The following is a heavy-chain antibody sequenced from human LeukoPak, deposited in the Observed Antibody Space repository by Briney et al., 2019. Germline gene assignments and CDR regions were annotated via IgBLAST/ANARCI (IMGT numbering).Heavy chain of an antibody. CDR1: GGSISSYY. Sequence: PSETLSLTCTVSGGSISSYYWSWIRQPPGKGLEWIGYIYYSGSTNYNPSLKSRVTISVDTSKNQFSLKLSPVTAADTAVYYCARARFVEMAPTYFDYWGQGTLVTVSS. D-gene: IGHD5-24*01. CDR2: IYYSGST. J-gene: IGHJ4*02. CDR3: ARARFVEMAPTYFDY. V-gene: IGHV4-59*01.